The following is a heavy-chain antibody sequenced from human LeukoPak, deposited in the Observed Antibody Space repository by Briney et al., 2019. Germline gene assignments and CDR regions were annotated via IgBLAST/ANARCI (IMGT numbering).Heavy chain of an antibody. CDR3: ARSPDYYGSGRYYYYYGVDV. J-gene: IGHJ6*02. Sequence: PSETLSLTCTVSGGSISSYYWSWIRQPPGKGLEWIGYIYYSGSTNYNPSLKSRVTISVDTSKNQFSLKLSSVTAADTAVYYCARSPDYYGSGRYYYYYGVDVWGQGTTVTVSS. CDR2: IYYSGST. D-gene: IGHD3-10*01. CDR1: GGSISSYY. V-gene: IGHV4-59*01.